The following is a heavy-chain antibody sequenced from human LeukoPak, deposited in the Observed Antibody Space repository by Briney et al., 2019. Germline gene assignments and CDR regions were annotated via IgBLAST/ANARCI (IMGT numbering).Heavy chain of an antibody. J-gene: IGHJ4*02. D-gene: IGHD1-14*01. CDR2: IYYSGST. Sequence: SETLSLTCTVSGGSISSYYWSWIRQPPGKGLEWIGYIYYSGSTNYNPSLKSRVTISLDTSRNQISLNLSSVTAADTAVYYCARGQNHFHYWGQGTLVTVSS. CDR1: GGSISSYY. CDR3: ARGQNHFHY. V-gene: IGHV4-59*12.